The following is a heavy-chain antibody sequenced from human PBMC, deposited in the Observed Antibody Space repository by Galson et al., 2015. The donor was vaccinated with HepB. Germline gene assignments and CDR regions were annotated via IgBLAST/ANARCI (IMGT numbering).Heavy chain of an antibody. Sequence: ETLSLTCTVSGGSISSYYWSWIRQPPGKGLEWIGYIYYSGSANYNPSLKSRVTISVDTSKNQFSLKLSSVTAADTAVYYCARGGVDIVLMVYLGYFDLWGRGTLVTVSS. D-gene: IGHD2-8*01. CDR3: ARGGVDIVLMVYLGYFDL. V-gene: IGHV4-59*01. CDR1: GGSISSYY. J-gene: IGHJ2*01. CDR2: IYYSGSA.